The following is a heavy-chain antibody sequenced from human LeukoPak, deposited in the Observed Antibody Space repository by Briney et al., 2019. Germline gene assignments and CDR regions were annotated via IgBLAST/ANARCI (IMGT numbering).Heavy chain of an antibody. CDR1: GFTFSSYA. Sequence: GRSLRLSCAASGFTFSSYAMHWVRQAPGKGLEWVAVISYDGSNKYYADSVKGRFTISRDNSKNTLYLQMNSLRAEDTAVYYCARAPRGDIVVVPAANDAFDIWGQGTMVTVSS. D-gene: IGHD2-2*01. CDR3: ARAPRGDIVVVPAANDAFDI. J-gene: IGHJ3*02. V-gene: IGHV3-30*01. CDR2: ISYDGSNK.